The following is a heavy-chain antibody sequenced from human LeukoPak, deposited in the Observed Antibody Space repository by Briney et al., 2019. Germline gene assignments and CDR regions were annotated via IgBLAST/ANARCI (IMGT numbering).Heavy chain of an antibody. Sequence: SETLSLTCAVSGYSISSDYSWGWIRQPPAKGLEGIGSIYRSGSTYYKPSLKRRVTISVDTSKNQCSLKLSSVTAADTAVYYCARPSSGWYPDYWGQGTLVTVSS. J-gene: IGHJ4*02. D-gene: IGHD6-19*01. V-gene: IGHV4-38-2*01. CDR3: ARPSSGWYPDY. CDR1: GYSISSDYS. CDR2: IYRSGST.